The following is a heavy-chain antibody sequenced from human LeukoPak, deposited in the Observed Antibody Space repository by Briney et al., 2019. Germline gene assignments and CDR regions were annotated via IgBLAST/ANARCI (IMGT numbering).Heavy chain of an antibody. CDR3: ARGSAVSTKLGFDP. J-gene: IGHJ5*02. D-gene: IGHD5/OR15-5a*01. Sequence: SETLSLTCTVSGDSIGSYFWSWIRQSPGKGLEWIGHIYYSGSTNYNPSLKSRVTISVDTSRNQLSLNLSSVTAADTAVYYCARGSAVSTKLGFDPWGQGALVTVS. CDR2: IYYSGST. V-gene: IGHV4-59*01. CDR1: GDSIGSYF.